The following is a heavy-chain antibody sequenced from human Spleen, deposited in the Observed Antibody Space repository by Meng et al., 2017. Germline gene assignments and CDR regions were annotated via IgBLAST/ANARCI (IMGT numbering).Heavy chain of an antibody. CDR3: ARQQVGATFYYYAMDV. Sequence: SETLSLTCAVYGGSFSGYYWHWIRQPPGKGLEWVGEINQSGSTNYIPSLQSRVTISVDRSKSQFSLKLSSVTAADAAVYYCARQQVGATFYYYAMDVWGQGTTVTVSS. CDR2: INQSGST. J-gene: IGHJ6*02. CDR1: GGSFSGYY. D-gene: IGHD1-26*01. V-gene: IGHV4-34*01.